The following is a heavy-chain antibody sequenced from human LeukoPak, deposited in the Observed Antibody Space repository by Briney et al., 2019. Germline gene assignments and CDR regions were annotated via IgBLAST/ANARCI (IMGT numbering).Heavy chain of an antibody. CDR1: GFTFSDHS. CDR2: LTSTGQTI. J-gene: IGHJ6*03. CDR3: VRGLKWPTSYYHMDV. Sequence: GGSLRLSCAASGFTFSDHSMCWIRQAPGKGLEWVSYLTSTGQTIYYSDSVKGRFTISRDNAKNSPFLQLNSLRADDTAVYFGVRGLKWPTSYYHMDVWGKGTPVTVSS. D-gene: IGHD5-12*01. V-gene: IGHV3-11*01.